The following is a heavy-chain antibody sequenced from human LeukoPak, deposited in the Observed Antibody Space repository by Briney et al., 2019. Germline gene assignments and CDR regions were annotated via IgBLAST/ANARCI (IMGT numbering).Heavy chain of an antibody. D-gene: IGHD3-10*02. J-gene: IGHJ4*02. V-gene: IGHV3-43*01. CDR3: AKELDTMFFDY. CDR2: AGWAGGTT. CDR1: GFNFDRHT. Sequence: GGSLRLSCATSGFNFDRHTIHWVRQAPGKGLEWVSLAGWAGGTTFYSDSVRGRFTISRDSGRKSVYLQMNSLTTDDTAFYFCAKELDTMFFDYWGQGALVTVSS.